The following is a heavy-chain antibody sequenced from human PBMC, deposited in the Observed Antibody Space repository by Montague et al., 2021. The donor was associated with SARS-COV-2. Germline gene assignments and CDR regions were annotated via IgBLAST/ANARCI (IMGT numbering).Heavy chain of an antibody. CDR1: GGSISSYY. Sequence: SETLSLTCTVSGGSISSYYWSWIRHPQGKGLEWIGYIYYSGSTNYNPSLKSRVPISVDTSKNQFSLKLSSVTAADTAVYYCARETFGDFWSGYYNGYFDYWGQGTLVTVSS. CDR2: IYYSGST. J-gene: IGHJ4*02. D-gene: IGHD3-3*01. V-gene: IGHV4-59*01. CDR3: ARETFGDFWSGYYNGYFDY.